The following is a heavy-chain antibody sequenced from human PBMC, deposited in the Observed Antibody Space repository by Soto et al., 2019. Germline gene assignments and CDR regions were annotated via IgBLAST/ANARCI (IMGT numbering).Heavy chain of an antibody. CDR2: FDPEDGET. Sequence: ASVKVSCKVSGYTLTELSMHWVRQAPGKGLEWMGGFDPEDGETNYAQKFQGWVTLTRDTSVTTAYMEVSRLTSGDTAVYFCARSVTTHLAADFWGQGTLVTVSS. CDR1: GYTLTELS. D-gene: IGHD4-17*01. J-gene: IGHJ4*02. CDR3: ARSVTTHLAADF. V-gene: IGHV1-24*01.